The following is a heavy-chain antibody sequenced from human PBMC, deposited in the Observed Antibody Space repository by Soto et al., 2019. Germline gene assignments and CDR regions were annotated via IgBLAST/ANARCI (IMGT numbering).Heavy chain of an antibody. J-gene: IGHJ4*02. CDR1: GGTFSSYA. V-gene: IGHV1-69*13. CDR2: IIPIFGTA. CDR3: ARERDYGDYFGNFDY. D-gene: IGHD4-17*01. Sequence: GASVKVSCKASGGTFSSYAISWVRQAPGQGLEWMGGIIPIFGTANYAQKFQGRVTITADESTSTAYMELSSLRSEDTAVYYCARERDYGDYFGNFDYWGQGTLVTVSS.